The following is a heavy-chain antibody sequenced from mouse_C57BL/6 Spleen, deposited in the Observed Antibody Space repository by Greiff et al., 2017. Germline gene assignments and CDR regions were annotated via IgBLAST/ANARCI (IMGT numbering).Heavy chain of an antibody. D-gene: IGHD4-1*01. V-gene: IGHV5-6*01. Sequence: EVQLQQSGGDLVKPGGSLKLSCAASGFTFSSYGMSWVRQTPDKRLEWVATISSGGSYTYYPDSVKGRFTISRDNAKTTLYLQMSSLKSEDTAMYYCARLGEGDYFDYWGQGTTLTVSS. J-gene: IGHJ2*01. CDR3: ARLGEGDYFDY. CDR1: GFTFSSYG. CDR2: ISSGGSYT.